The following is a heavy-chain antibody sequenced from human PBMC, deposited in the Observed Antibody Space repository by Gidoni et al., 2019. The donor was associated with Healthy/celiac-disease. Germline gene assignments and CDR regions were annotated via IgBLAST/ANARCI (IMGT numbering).Heavy chain of an antibody. D-gene: IGHD1-7*01. Sequence: QVQLVESGGGVVQPGRSLRLSCAASGFTFSSYAMHWVRQAPGKGLEWVAVISYDGSNKYYADSVKGRFTISRDNSKNTLYLQMNSLRAEDTAVYYCARGGMELRSHFDYWGQGTLVTVSS. J-gene: IGHJ4*02. V-gene: IGHV3-30*04. CDR3: ARGGMELRSHFDY. CDR1: GFTFSSYA. CDR2: ISYDGSNK.